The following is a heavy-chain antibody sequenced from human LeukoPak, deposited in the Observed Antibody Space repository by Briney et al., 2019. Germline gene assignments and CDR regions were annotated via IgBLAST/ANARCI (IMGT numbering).Heavy chain of an antibody. CDR3: ARDFHDYRHPDINWFDP. CDR1: GYTFTGYY. J-gene: IGHJ5*02. D-gene: IGHD4-11*01. Sequence: ASVKVSCKASGYTFTGYYMHWVRQAPGQGLEWMGWINPNSGGTNYAQKFQGRVTMTRDTSISTAYMELSRLRSDDTAVYYCARDFHDYRHPDINWFDPWGQGTLVTVS. V-gene: IGHV1-2*02. CDR2: INPNSGGT.